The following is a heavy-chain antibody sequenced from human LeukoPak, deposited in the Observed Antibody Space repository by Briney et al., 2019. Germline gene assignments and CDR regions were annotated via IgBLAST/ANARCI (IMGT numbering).Heavy chain of an antibody. CDR3: ARGGRVTIFGVAISSPFCFDY. Sequence: PGGSLRLSCAASGFTFSSYGMHWVRQAPGKGLEWVTFIRYDESNKYYADSVKGRFTISRDNAKNSLYLQMNSLRAEDTALYYCARGGRVTIFGVAISSPFCFDYWGQGALVTVSS. CDR2: IRYDESNK. D-gene: IGHD3-3*01. V-gene: IGHV3-30*02. J-gene: IGHJ4*02. CDR1: GFTFSSYG.